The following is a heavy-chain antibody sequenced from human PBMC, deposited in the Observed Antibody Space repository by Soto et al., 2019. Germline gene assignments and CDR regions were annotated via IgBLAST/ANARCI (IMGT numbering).Heavy chain of an antibody. V-gene: IGHV4-39*01. CDR2: IYYSGST. CDR3: ARQRTSVVTQAYFDV. CDR1: GGSIRSFY. J-gene: IGHJ4*02. D-gene: IGHD2-21*02. Sequence: PSETLSLTCSVSGGSIRSFYWGWIRQPPGKGLEWIGSIYYSGSTYNNPSLRSRVSMSIDTSKDQFSLKLKSVTAADTALYFCARQRTSVVTQAYFDVWGPGSLVTVSS.